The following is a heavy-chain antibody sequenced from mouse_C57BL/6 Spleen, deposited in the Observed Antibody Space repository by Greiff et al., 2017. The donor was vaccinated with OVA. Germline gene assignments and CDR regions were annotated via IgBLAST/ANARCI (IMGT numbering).Heavy chain of an antibody. CDR3: ARDLLWPTTGAMDY. D-gene: IGHD2-1*01. CDR1: GYTFTSYW. V-gene: IGHV1-72*01. J-gene: IGHJ4*01. Sequence: QVQLKQPGAELVKPGASVKLSCKASGYTFTSYWMHWVKQRPGRGLEWIGRIDPNSGGTKYNEKFKSKATLTVDKPSSTAYMQLSSLTSEDSAVYYCARDLLWPTTGAMDYWGQGTSVTVSS. CDR2: IDPNSGGT.